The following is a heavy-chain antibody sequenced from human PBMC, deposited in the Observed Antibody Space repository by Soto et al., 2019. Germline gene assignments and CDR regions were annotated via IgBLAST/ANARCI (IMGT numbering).Heavy chain of an antibody. CDR1: GFTLSTYS. CDR2: ISNSGYYI. D-gene: IGHD6-6*01. CDR3: ARDYSSSSGGYFDY. J-gene: IGHJ4*01. Sequence: LRLSCEASGFTLSTYSMNWVRQAPGKGLEWVSSISNSGYYIYYADSMKGRFTISRDNAKNSLYLQVNSLRAEDTAVYYCARDYSSSSGGYFDYWGLGTLVTVSS. V-gene: IGHV3-21*01.